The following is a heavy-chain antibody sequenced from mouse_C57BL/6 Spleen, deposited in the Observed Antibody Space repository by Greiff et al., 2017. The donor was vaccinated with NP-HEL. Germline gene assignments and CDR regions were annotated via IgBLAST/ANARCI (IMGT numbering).Heavy chain of an antibody. CDR2: IDPSDSYT. Sequence: QVQLQQPGAELVMPGASVKLSCKASGYTFTSYWMHWVKQRPGQGLEWIGEIDPSDSYTNYNQKFKGKSTLTVDKSSSTAYMQLSSLTSEDSAVYYCARRYYGGAWFAYWGQGTLVTVSA. J-gene: IGHJ3*01. CDR3: ARRYYGGAWFAY. CDR1: GYTFTSYW. V-gene: IGHV1-69*01. D-gene: IGHD1-1*01.